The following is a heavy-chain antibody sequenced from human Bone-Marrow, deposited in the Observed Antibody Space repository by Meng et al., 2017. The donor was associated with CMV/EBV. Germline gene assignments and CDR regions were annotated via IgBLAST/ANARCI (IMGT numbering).Heavy chain of an antibody. V-gene: IGHV4-59*01. Sequence: SETLSLICTVSGGSISSYYWSWIRQPPGKGLEWIGYIYYSGSTNYNPSLKSRVTISVDTSKNQFSLKLSSVTAADTAVYYCARAMTSIAAATFDPWGQGTLVTVSS. CDR1: GGSISSYY. CDR3: ARAMTSIAAATFDP. D-gene: IGHD6-13*01. J-gene: IGHJ5*02. CDR2: IYYSGST.